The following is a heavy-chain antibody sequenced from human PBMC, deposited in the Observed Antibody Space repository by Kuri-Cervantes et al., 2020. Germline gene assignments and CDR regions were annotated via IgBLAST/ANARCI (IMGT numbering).Heavy chain of an antibody. D-gene: IGHD2-2*03. J-gene: IGHJ5*02. V-gene: IGHV4-30-2*01. CDR3: ARVGSQGGYCSSTSCYGNWFDP. CDR2: IYHSGST. Sequence: SCAVSGGSISSGGYSWSWIRQPPGKGLEWIGYIYHSGSTYYNPSLKSRVTISVDTSKNQFSLKLSSVTAADTAVYYCARVGSQGGYCSSTSCYGNWFDPWGQGTLVTVSS. CDR1: GGSISSGGYS.